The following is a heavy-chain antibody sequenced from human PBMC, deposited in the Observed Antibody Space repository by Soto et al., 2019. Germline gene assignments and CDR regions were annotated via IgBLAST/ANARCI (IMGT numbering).Heavy chain of an antibody. CDR2: INPNNGDT. D-gene: IGHD1-20*01. V-gene: IGHV1-2*02. CDR3: ARESYNWYYDY. Sequence: QVQLLQSGAAVKDPGASVTVSCKACRYTFTAYFIHCMRQAPGRGLEWIGWINPNNGDTTYAQDFQGRLTLTRNSSSNTAYMALTRLTSDDSAVYYCARESYNWYYDYWGQGSLVSVSS. CDR1: RYTFTAYF. J-gene: IGHJ4*01.